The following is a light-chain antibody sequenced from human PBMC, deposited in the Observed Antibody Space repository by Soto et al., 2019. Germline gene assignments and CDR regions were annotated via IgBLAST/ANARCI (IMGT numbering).Light chain of an antibody. CDR2: GAS. J-gene: IGKJ1*01. Sequence: EIVMTQSPATLSVSPGERATLSCRASQSVGSNFAWYRQKPGQAPRVLIYGASTRAAGVPARFSGSGSGTEFTLTISSLQSEDFGVYSCQQYNNWPRTFGQGTKVDIK. CDR3: QQYNNWPRT. V-gene: IGKV3-15*01. CDR1: QSVGSN.